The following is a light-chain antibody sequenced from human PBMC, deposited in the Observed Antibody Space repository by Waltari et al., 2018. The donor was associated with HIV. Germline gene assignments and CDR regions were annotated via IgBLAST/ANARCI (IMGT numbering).Light chain of an antibody. CDR2: DVS. J-gene: IGLJ1*01. CDR3: ISYTSSSTRV. Sequence: QSALTQPASVSGSPGQSITISCTGTSSDVGGYNYVSWYQQHPGKAPKLMIYDVSNRPSGVSKRFSGSKSGNTASLTISGLQAEDEADYYCISYTSSSTRVFGTGTKVTGL. CDR1: SSDVGGYNY. V-gene: IGLV2-14*01.